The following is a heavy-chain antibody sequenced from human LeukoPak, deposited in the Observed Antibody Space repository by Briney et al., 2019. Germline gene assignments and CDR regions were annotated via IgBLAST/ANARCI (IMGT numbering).Heavy chain of an antibody. CDR3: GRDKHRSRWVDY. V-gene: IGHV4-30-4*08. Sequence: PSETLSLTCTVSGGSISSGDYYWSWIRQPPGKGLEWVGDIYYSGSTYYNPSLKSRSTISIDTSKNQFSLQLTSVTAADTAVYYCGRDKHRSRWVDYWGQGTLVTVSS. D-gene: IGHD4-23*01. CDR1: GGSISSGDYY. CDR2: IYYSGST. J-gene: IGHJ4*02.